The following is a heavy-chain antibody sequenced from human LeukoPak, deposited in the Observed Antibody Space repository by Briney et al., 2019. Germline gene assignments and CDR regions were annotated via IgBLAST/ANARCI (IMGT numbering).Heavy chain of an antibody. CDR1: GGSMSSYY. V-gene: IGHV4-59*08. Sequence: SETLSLTCTVAGGSMSSYYWSWIRQPPGKGLEWIGYIYYSGSTKHNPSLKSRVTISVDTSENQFSLKLSSVTAADTAVYYCARGARAGYNLEPFDYWGQGTLVTVSS. CDR3: ARGARAGYNLEPFDY. D-gene: IGHD5-24*01. CDR2: IYYSGST. J-gene: IGHJ4*02.